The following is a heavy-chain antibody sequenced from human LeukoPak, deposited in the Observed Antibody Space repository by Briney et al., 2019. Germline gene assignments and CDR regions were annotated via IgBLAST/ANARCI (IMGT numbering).Heavy chain of an antibody. CDR2: IIPIFGTA. J-gene: IGHJ6*03. Sequence: SVKLSCKASGGTFSSYAISWGRQAPGQGLEWMGGIIPIFGTANYAQKFQGRVTITTDESTSTAYMELSSLRSEDTAVYYCARPSSTGKYYYYMDVWGKGTTVTVSS. CDR3: ARPSSTGKYYYYMDV. CDR1: GGTFSSYA. V-gene: IGHV1-69*05. D-gene: IGHD3-10*01.